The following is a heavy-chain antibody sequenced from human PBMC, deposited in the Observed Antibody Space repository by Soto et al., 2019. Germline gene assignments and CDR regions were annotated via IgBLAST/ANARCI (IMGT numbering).Heavy chain of an antibody. V-gene: IGHV3-30*18. D-gene: IGHD4-17*01. CDR1: GFTFSSYG. CDR3: AKEYGDYEYYYYGTDV. CDR2: VSYDGSNK. J-gene: IGHJ6*02. Sequence: QVQLVESGGGVVQPGRSLRLSCAASGFTFSSYGMQWVRQAPGKGLEWVAVVSYDGSNKYYADSVKGRFTISRDNSKNTLFLQMNSLRAGDTALYYCAKEYGDYEYYYYGTDVWGQGTTVTVSS.